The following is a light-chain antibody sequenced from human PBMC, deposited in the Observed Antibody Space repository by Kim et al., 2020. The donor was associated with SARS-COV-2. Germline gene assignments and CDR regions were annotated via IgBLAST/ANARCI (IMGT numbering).Light chain of an antibody. J-gene: IGLJ3*02. V-gene: IGLV4-69*01. CDR1: SGHSSYV. CDR3: QTWGTGTWV. CDR2: LNSDGSH. Sequence: ASVKLTCTLTSGHSSYVTAWHQQQPEKGPRYLMKLNSDGSHNKGDGIPDRFSGSSSGAERYLTISSLQSEDEADYYCQTWGTGTWVFGGGTQLTVL.